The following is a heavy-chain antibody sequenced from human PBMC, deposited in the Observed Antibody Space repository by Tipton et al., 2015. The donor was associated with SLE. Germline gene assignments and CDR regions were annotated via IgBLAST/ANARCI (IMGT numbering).Heavy chain of an antibody. D-gene: IGHD1-26*01. Sequence: QLVQSGAEVKKPGASVKVSCKASGYTFTSYYMHWVRQAPGQGLEWMGWISGYNGNTNYAQKLQGRVTMTTDTSTTTAYMELRSLRSDDTAVYYCARDTGAHDGRGFDPWGQGTLVTVSS. CDR1: GYTFTSYY. CDR2: ISGYNGNT. CDR3: ARDTGAHDGRGFDP. J-gene: IGHJ5*02. V-gene: IGHV1-18*04.